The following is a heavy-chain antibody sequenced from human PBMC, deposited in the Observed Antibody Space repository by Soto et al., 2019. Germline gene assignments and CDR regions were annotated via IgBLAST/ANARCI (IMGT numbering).Heavy chain of an antibody. V-gene: IGHV4-39*01. D-gene: IGHD2-21*01. CDR3: ARHFDSPHAFDV. Sequence: QLQLQESGPRLVKPSETLSLTCFVSGGSISNSDYYWGWIRQPPGKGLEWIGTIYYNGNTFYNPSLKSRITMSVDTSQNQFSLKLSSVTAADTAVYYCARHFDSPHAFDVWGQGTMVTVSS. J-gene: IGHJ3*01. CDR2: IYYNGNT. CDR1: GGSISNSDYY.